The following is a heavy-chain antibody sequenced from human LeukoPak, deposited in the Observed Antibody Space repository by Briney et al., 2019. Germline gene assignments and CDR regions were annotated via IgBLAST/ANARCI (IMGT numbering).Heavy chain of an antibody. CDR3: ARAWTRYYFDY. Sequence: PSETLSLTCTVSGGSISGTSYYWGWIRQPPGKGLEWIGSIYYSGSTYYNPSLKSRVTISVDTSKNQFSLKLSSVTAADTAVYYCARAWTRYYFDYWGQGTLVTVSS. J-gene: IGHJ4*02. V-gene: IGHV4-39*07. D-gene: IGHD3/OR15-3a*01. CDR1: GGSISGTSYY. CDR2: IYYSGST.